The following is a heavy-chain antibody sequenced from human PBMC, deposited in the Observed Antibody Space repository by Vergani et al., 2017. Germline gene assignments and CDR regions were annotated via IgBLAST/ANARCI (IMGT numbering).Heavy chain of an antibody. CDR3: ARDPRGYGGDPEDYYYGMDV. J-gene: IGHJ6*02. CDR2: ISAYNGNT. CDR1: SHTFQTYG. V-gene: IGHV1-18*01. Sequence: QVQLVQSGAELKKPGASVSVSCKGSSHTFQTYGISWVRQAPGQGLEWMGWISAYNGNTNYAQKLQGRVTMTTDTSTSTAYMELRSLRSDDTAVYYCARDPRGYGGDPEDYYYGMDVWGQGTTVTVSS. D-gene: IGHD2-21*02.